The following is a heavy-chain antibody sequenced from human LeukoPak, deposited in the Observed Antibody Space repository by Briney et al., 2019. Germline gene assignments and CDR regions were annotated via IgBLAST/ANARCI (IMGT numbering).Heavy chain of an antibody. D-gene: IGHD3-22*01. CDR2: IRYDGSNK. CDR3: AKDRGTMIVVVPKDAFDI. Sequence: GGSLRLSCAASGFTFNSYGMHWVRQAPGKGLEWVAFIRYDGSNKYYADSVKGRFTISRDNSKNTLYLQMNSLRAEDTAVYYCAKDRGTMIVVVPKDAFDIWGQGTMVTVSS. V-gene: IGHV3-30*02. CDR1: GFTFNSYG. J-gene: IGHJ3*02.